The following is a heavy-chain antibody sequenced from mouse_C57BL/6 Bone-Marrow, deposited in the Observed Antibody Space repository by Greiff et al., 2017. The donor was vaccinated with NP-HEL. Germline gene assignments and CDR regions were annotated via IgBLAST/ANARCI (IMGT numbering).Heavy chain of an antibody. CDR1: GFTFTDYY. Sequence: EVQLQQSGAELVRPGASVKLSCTASGFTFTDYYMHWVKQRPEQGLEWIGRIDPEDGDTAYAPKFQGKATMTADTSSNTAYLQLSSLTSEDTAVYYCTPFYFDYWGQGTTLTVSA. CDR2: IDPEDGDT. CDR3: TPFYFDY. V-gene: IGHV14-1*01. J-gene: IGHJ2*01.